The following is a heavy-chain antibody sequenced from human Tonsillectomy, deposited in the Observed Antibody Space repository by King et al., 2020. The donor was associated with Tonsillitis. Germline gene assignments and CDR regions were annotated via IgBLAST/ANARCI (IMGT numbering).Heavy chain of an antibody. CDR2: IHTADSDS. D-gene: IGHD3-10*01. CDR1: GFSFTNYW. Sequence: QLVQSGAEVKKPGESLKISCQGSGFSFTNYWIAWVRQMPETGLEWMGIIHTADSDSRYSPSFQGLVTISADKSINTAYLQWSGLKASDTAMYYCASLVDSSKRGFRYYYYYYIDVWGKGTTVTVSS. J-gene: IGHJ6*03. V-gene: IGHV5-51*03. CDR3: ASLVDSSKRGFRYYYYYYIDV.